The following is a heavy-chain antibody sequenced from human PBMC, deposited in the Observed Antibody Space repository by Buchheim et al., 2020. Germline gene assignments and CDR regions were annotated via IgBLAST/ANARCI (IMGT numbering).Heavy chain of an antibody. CDR1: GLTSSKYV. V-gene: IGHV3-48*02. CDR2: ISGISPTI. CDR3: ARATKYNSYYYWYMDV. J-gene: IGHJ6*03. D-gene: IGHD5-24*01. Sequence: EVHLLESGGGLVQPGGSLRLSCAASGLTSSKYVMSWVRQAPGKGLEWVSYISGISPTIYYADSVKGRFTISRDNAKNTLYLQMNSLRDEDTAVYYCARATKYNSYYYWYMDVWRKET.